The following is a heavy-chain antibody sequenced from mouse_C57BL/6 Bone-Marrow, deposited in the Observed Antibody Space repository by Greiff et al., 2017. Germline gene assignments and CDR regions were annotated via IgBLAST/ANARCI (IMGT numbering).Heavy chain of an antibody. V-gene: IGHV1-81*01. CDR1: GYTFTSYG. CDR3: ARSGDGYYAY. J-gene: IGHJ3*01. Sequence: VQLQQSGAELARPGASVKLSCKASGYTFTSYGISWVKQRTGQGLEWIGEIYPRSGNTYYNEKIKGKATLTEDKSSSTAYMELRRLTSEDSAVYFCARSGDGYYAYWGQGTLVTVSA. D-gene: IGHD2-3*01. CDR2: IYPRSGNT.